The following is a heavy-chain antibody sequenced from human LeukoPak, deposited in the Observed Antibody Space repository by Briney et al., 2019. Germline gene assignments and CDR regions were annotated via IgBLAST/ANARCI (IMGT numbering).Heavy chain of an antibody. D-gene: IGHD5-24*01. J-gene: IGHJ4*02. CDR3: ASRGWLQFSYFDY. CDR2: ISSSGSTI. CDR1: GFTFSDYY. Sequence: GGSLRLSCAASGFTFSDYYMSWIRQAPGKGPEWVSYISSSGSTIYYADSVKGRFTISRDNAKNSLYLQMNSLRAEDTAVYYCASRGWLQFSYFDYWGQGTLVTVSS. V-gene: IGHV3-11*01.